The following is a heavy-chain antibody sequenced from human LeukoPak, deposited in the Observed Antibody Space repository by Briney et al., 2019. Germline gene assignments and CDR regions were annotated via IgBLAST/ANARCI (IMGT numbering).Heavy chain of an antibody. Sequence: SETLSLTCAVYGGSFSGYYWSWIRQPPGKGLEWIGEINHSGSTNYNPSLKSRVTISVDTSKNQFSLKLSSVTAADTAVYYCAKRNGWFGSPSRQYYFDYWGQGTLVTVSS. CDR1: GGSFSGYY. V-gene: IGHV4-34*01. J-gene: IGHJ4*02. CDR3: AKRNGWFGSPSRQYYFDY. D-gene: IGHD3-10*01. CDR2: INHSGST.